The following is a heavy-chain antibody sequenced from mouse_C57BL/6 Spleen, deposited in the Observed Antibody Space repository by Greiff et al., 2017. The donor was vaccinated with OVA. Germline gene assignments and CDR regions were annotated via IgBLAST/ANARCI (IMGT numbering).Heavy chain of an antibody. Sequence: VKLQQSGAELVKPGASVKLSCKASGYTFTEYTIHWVKQRSGQGLEWIGWFYPGSGSIKYNEKFKDKATLTADKSSSTVYMELSRLTSEDSAVYFCARHEERGLITTASFDYWGQGTTLTVSS. CDR1: GYTFTEYT. V-gene: IGHV1-62-2*01. CDR3: ARHEERGLITTASFDY. CDR2: FYPGSGSI. D-gene: IGHD1-1*01. J-gene: IGHJ2*01.